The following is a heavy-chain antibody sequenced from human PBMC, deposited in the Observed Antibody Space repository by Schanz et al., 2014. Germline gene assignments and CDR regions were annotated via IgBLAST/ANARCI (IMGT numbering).Heavy chain of an antibody. CDR3: AKDPHRDYGGKPQAFDI. CDR1: GFTFSSYA. J-gene: IGHJ3*02. D-gene: IGHD4-17*01. V-gene: IGHV3-30*04. Sequence: QVQLVESGGGLVKPGGSLRLSCAASGFTFSSYAMHWVRQAPGKGLEWVALISYDGNNKYYADSVKGRFTISRDNSKNTLYLRMISLRAEDTALYYCAKDPHRDYGGKPQAFDIWGQGTMVTVSS. CDR2: ISYDGNNK.